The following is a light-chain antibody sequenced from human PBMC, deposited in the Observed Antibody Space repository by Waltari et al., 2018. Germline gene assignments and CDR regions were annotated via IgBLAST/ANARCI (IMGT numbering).Light chain of an antibody. V-gene: IGKV1-9*01. CDR3: QQLNSYPIT. J-gene: IGKJ5*01. CDR1: QDIRRP. Sequence: DIQFTQSPSFLSASVGGRVTLPCRASQDIRRPLAWYQKNPGKAPKPPVYGASTLGSGVPSGFSGGGSGTAFTLTISSLQPEDFATYYCQQLNSYPITFGQGTRLEIK. CDR2: GAS.